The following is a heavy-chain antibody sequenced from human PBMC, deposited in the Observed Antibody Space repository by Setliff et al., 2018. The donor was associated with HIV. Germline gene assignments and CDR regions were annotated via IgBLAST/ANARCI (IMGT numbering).Heavy chain of an antibody. D-gene: IGHD1-20*01. V-gene: IGHV4-34*01. CDR3: ATGITMAPDY. Sequence: PSETLSLTCAVYGESFSAFFWTWIRKPPGKGLEWIGEINHSGSTNYNPSLKSRVTISIGTSKNHFSLKLSSVTAADTAVYYCATGITMAPDYWGQGSLVTVSS. CDR1: GESFSAFF. CDR2: INHSGST. J-gene: IGHJ4*02.